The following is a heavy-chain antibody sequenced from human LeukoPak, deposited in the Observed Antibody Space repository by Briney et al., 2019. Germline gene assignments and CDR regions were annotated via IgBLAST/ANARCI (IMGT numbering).Heavy chain of an antibody. J-gene: IGHJ5*02. V-gene: IGHV4-39*07. Sequence: PSETLSLTCTVSGGSISSSSYYWGWIRQPPGKGLEWIGSIYYSGSTYYNPSLKSRVTISVDTSKNQFSLKLSSVTAADTAVYYCARSQARYCSSTSCYAGGHNWFDPWGQGTLVTVSS. CDR2: IYYSGST. CDR3: ARSQARYCSSTSCYAGGHNWFDP. CDR1: GGSISSSSYY. D-gene: IGHD2-2*01.